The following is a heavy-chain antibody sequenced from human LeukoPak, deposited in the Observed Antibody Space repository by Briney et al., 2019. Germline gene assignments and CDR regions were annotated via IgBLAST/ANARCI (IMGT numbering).Heavy chain of an antibody. CDR1: GYTFTSYY. CDR3: ARDPSGSWQWFDY. CDR2: INPNGGST. D-gene: IGHD1-26*01. V-gene: IGHV1-46*01. J-gene: IGHJ4*02. Sequence: ASVKVSCKASGYTFTSYYMHWVRQAPAQGLEWMGVINPNGGSTTYAQKFQGRVTMTRDRSTTTVYMELSSLRSEDTAVYYCARDPSGSWQWFDYWGQGTLVTVSS.